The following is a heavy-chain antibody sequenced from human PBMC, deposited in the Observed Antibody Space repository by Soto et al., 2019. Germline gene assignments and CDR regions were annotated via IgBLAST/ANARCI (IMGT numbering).Heavy chain of an antibody. Sequence: QVQLVQSGAEVKKPGSSVKVSCKASGGTFSSYTISWVRQAPGQGLEWMGRIIPILGIANYAQKFQGRVTXTXXKSTSTAYMELSSLRSEDTAVYYCARPDRDNWFDPWGQGTLVTVSS. J-gene: IGHJ5*02. CDR1: GGTFSSYT. D-gene: IGHD3-22*01. CDR2: IIPILGIA. V-gene: IGHV1-69*02. CDR3: ARPDRDNWFDP.